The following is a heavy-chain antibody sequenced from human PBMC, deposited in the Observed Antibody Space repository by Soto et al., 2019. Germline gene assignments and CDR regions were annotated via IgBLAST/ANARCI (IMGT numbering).Heavy chain of an antibody. CDR1: GGSFSGYY. Sequence: SETLSLTCAVYGGSFSGYYWRWIRQPPGKGLEWIGEINHSGSTNYNPSLKSRVTISVDTSKNQFSLKLSSVTAADTAVYYCARSYDYIWGSYRMNWFDPWGQGTLVTVSS. D-gene: IGHD3-16*02. CDR3: ARSYDYIWGSYRMNWFDP. CDR2: INHSGST. J-gene: IGHJ5*02. V-gene: IGHV4-34*01.